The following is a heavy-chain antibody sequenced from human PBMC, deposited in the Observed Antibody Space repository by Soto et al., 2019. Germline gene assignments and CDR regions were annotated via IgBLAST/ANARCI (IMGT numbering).Heavy chain of an antibody. D-gene: IGHD1-26*01. CDR2: IYYGGNT. J-gene: IGHJ5*02. CDR1: GFSISSYY. CDR3: ARKLGLSEPSNSFDP. Sequence: AETLSLTCTASGFSISSYYLSWIRQPPGKGLEWIGYIYYGGNTNYNPALKRRVTTSEDTSKNQFSLELRSVTPEETAVYYCARKLGLSEPSNSFDPWGQGTLVTVPQ. V-gene: IGHV4-59*01.